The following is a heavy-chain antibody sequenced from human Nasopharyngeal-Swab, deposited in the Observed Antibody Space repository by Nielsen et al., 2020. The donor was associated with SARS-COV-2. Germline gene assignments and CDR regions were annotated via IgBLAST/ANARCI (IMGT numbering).Heavy chain of an antibody. Sequence: GESLKISCAASGFTFSSYAMSWVRQAPGKGLEWVSAISGSGGSTYYADSVKGRFTISRDNSKNTLYLQMNSLRAEETAVYYCAKDLPKQQLAQYYYYGMDVWGQGTTVTVSS. D-gene: IGHD6-13*01. CDR1: GFTFSSYA. CDR3: AKDLPKQQLAQYYYYGMDV. CDR2: ISGSGGST. J-gene: IGHJ6*02. V-gene: IGHV3-23*01.